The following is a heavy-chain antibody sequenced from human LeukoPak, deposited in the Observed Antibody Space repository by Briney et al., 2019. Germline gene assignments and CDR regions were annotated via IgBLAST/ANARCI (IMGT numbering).Heavy chain of an antibody. V-gene: IGHV3-66*01. J-gene: IGHJ4*02. Sequence: PGGSLRLSCAASGFIVSSDCMTWVRQAPGKGLEWISVAYSGGSTYYADSVKGRFTISRDISKSTVSLQMNSLRAEDTAVYYCARAIRPVSGSYYYSFDSWGQGTLVTVSS. D-gene: IGHD3-22*01. CDR3: ARAIRPVSGSYYYSFDS. CDR2: AYSGGST. CDR1: GFIVSSDC.